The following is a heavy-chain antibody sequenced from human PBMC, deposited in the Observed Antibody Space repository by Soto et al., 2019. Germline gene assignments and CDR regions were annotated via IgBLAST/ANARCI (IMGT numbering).Heavy chain of an antibody. CDR1: GGTFSSYT. Sequence: QVQLVQSGAEVKKPGSSVKVSCKASGGTFSSYTISWVRQAPGQGLEWMGRIIPILGIANYAQKFQGRVTITADKSTRTADMELSSLRSEDTAVYYCAREDSRGDYYYYYMDVWGKGTTVTVSS. CDR3: AREDSRGDYYYYYMDV. CDR2: IIPILGIA. V-gene: IGHV1-69*08. J-gene: IGHJ6*03.